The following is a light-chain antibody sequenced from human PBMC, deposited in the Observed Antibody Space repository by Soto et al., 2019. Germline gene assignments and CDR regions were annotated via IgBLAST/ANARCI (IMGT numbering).Light chain of an antibody. Sequence: EIVLTQSPGTLSLSPGERATLSCRASQSVSSNYLAWYQQKPGQAPMPHLDGASSRATGIPDRFSGSGAGTDFTLTISSVESEDVAVYYCQQYGSSPWTFGQGNKVLIK. CDR1: QSVSSNY. J-gene: IGKJ1*01. CDR2: GAS. CDR3: QQYGSSPWT. V-gene: IGKV3-20*01.